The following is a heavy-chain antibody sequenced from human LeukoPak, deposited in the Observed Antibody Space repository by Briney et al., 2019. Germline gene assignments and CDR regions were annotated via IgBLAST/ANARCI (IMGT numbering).Heavy chain of an antibody. CDR2: INSDGSST. CDR3: ASLDY. CDR1: GFTFSIYW. Sequence: PAGSLRLSCAASGFTFSIYWVHWVRHAPGKGLVWVSSINSDGSSTSYADSVKGRFTISRDNAKNTLYLQMNTLRAEDTAVYYCASLDYWGQGTPVTVSS. V-gene: IGHV3-74*01. J-gene: IGHJ4*02.